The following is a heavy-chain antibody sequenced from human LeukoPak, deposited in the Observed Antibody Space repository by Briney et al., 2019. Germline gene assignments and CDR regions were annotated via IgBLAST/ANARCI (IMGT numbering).Heavy chain of an antibody. CDR3: ARVGPLLRGRSPYDAFDI. J-gene: IGHJ3*02. Sequence: GGSLRLSCAASGFTFDDYAMHWVRQAPGKGLEWVSSISWNSYNIAYADSVKGRFTISRDNAKNSLYLQMNSLRAEDTAVYYCARVGPLLRGRSPYDAFDIWGQGTMVTVSS. D-gene: IGHD3-10*01. CDR1: GFTFDDYA. CDR2: ISWNSYNI. V-gene: IGHV3-9*01.